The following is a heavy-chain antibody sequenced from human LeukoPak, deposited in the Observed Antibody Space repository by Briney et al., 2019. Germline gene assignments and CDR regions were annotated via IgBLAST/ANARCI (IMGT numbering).Heavy chain of an antibody. CDR1: GYTFTSYG. J-gene: IGHJ4*02. CDR3: ARYCGGDCYSMVNFDY. CDR2: ISAYNGNT. D-gene: IGHD2-21*02. Sequence: GASVKVSCKASGYTFTSYGISWVRQAPGQGLEWMGWISAYNGNTNYAQKLQGRVTMTTDTSTSTAYMELRSLRSDDTAVYYCARYCGGDCYSMVNFDYWGQGTLVTVSS. V-gene: IGHV1-18*01.